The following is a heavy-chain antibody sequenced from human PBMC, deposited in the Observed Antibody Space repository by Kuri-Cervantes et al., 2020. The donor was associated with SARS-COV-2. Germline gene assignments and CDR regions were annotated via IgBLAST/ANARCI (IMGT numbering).Heavy chain of an antibody. Sequence: SVKVSCKASGGSFGSSAVNWVRQAPGQGLEWLGGVIPIFGTTTYAQRFQDRVTISADKSTSTAYMELRSLRSDDTALFYCATQAYGGNLDAEHFHLWGSGTLVTVSS. J-gene: IGHJ1*01. CDR1: GGSFGSSA. CDR2: VIPIFGTT. D-gene: IGHD4-23*01. CDR3: ATQAYGGNLDAEHFHL. V-gene: IGHV1-69*06.